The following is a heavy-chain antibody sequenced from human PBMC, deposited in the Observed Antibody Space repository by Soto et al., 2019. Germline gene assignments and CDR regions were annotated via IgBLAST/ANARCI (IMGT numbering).Heavy chain of an antibody. CDR3: ARDLRWEDDAFDI. D-gene: IGHD1-26*01. Sequence: QVQLVQSGAEVKKPGASVKVSCKASGYTFTTYGISWVRQAPGQGLEWMGWISAYNGNTKYAQKVQGRVTMTTDTSTRIAYMELRSLRYDDPAVYYCARDLRWEDDAFDIWGQGTMVTVSA. V-gene: IGHV1-18*01. CDR2: ISAYNGNT. J-gene: IGHJ3*02. CDR1: GYTFTTYG.